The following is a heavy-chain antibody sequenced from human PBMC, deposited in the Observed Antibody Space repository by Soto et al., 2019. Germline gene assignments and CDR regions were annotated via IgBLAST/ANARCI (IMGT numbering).Heavy chain of an antibody. D-gene: IGHD3-10*01. CDR2: FDPDDGET. J-gene: IGHJ3*02. CDR3: ATRTSGDAFDI. Sequence: ASVKVSCKVSGYTLTELSMHWVRQAPGKGLEWMGGFDPDDGETIYAQKFQGRVTMTEDTSTDTAYMELSSLRSEGTAVYYCATRTSGDAFDIWGQGTMVTVSS. V-gene: IGHV1-24*01. CDR1: GYTLTELS.